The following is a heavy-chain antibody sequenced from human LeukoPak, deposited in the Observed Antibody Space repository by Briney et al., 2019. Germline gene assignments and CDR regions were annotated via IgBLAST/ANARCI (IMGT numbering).Heavy chain of an antibody. CDR2: ISWNSGVK. J-gene: IGHJ4*02. Sequence: GGSLRLSCAASGFTFDDYAMHWVRQVPGKGLEWISGISWNSGVKEYADSVKGRSTISRDNAKNTLYLQMNSLRAEDTALYYCAKEGYYDVLTGLPYFDCWGQGTLVTVSS. CDR3: AKEGYYDVLTGLPYFDC. CDR1: GFTFDDYA. V-gene: IGHV3-9*01. D-gene: IGHD3-9*01.